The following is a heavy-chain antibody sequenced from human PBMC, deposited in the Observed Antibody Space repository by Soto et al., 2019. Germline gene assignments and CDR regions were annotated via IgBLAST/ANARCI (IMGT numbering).Heavy chain of an antibody. D-gene: IGHD5-12*01. CDR3: ARVLPEWGGYVNAFDI. CDR2: IYYSGST. V-gene: IGHV4-59*01. Sequence: SETLSLTCTVSGGSISSYYWSWIRQPPGKGLEWIGYIYYSGSTNYNPSLKSRVTISVDTSKNQFSLKLSSVTAADTVVYYCARVLPEWGGYVNAFDIWGQGTMVTVSS. J-gene: IGHJ3*02. CDR1: GGSISSYY.